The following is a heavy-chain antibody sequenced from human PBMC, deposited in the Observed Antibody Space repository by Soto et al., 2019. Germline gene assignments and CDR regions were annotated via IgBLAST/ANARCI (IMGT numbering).Heavy chain of an antibody. CDR3: ARGRWLRQSFDY. CDR2: VNHSGST. V-gene: IGHV4-34*02. J-gene: IGHJ4*02. CDR1: GGSFSGYY. D-gene: IGHD5-12*01. Sequence: QVQLEQWGAGLLKPSETLSLTWAVYGGSFSGYYWSWIRQPPGKGLEWIGEVNHSGSTNYNASLKSRVTISVDTSKNQFFLNLYSVTAADTAVYYCARGRWLRQSFDYWGQGTLVTVSS.